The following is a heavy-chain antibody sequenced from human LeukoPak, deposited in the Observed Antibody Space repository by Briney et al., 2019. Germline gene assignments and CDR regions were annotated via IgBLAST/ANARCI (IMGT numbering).Heavy chain of an antibody. V-gene: IGHV3-21*01. CDR3: ATSGSGGNYPLDY. Sequence: GGSLRLSCAASGFTFSSYAMNWVRQAPGKGLEWVSSITRSSSYIYYADSVKGRFAISRDNAKNSLFLQVNSLRAEDTALYYCATSGSGGNYPLDYWGQGTLVTVSS. CDR2: ITRSSSYI. J-gene: IGHJ4*02. D-gene: IGHD1-26*01. CDR1: GFTFSSYA.